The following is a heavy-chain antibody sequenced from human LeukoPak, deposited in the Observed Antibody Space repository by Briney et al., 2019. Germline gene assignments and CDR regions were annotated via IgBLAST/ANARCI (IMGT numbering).Heavy chain of an antibody. J-gene: IGHJ4*02. Sequence: GESLRLSCAASGFTFDTYAMSWVRQAPGRGLEWVSGITSSGANTYYADSVKGRFTISRDSSKNTLYLQMNSLRAEDTAVYYCAKDLGDPFFSFDDWGQGTLVTVSS. CDR3: AKDLGDPFFSFDD. D-gene: IGHD3-16*01. CDR1: GFTFDTYA. V-gene: IGHV3-23*01. CDR2: ITSSGANT.